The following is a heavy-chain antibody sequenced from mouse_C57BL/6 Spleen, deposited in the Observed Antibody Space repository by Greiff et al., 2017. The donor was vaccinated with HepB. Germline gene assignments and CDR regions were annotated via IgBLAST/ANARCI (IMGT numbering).Heavy chain of an antibody. CDR3: ARVGDYSPFAY. D-gene: IGHD2-4*01. V-gene: IGHV1-52*01. J-gene: IGHJ3*01. CDR2: IDPSDSET. Sequence: QVQLKQPGAELVRPGSSVKLSCKASGYTFPSYWMHWVKQRPIQGLEWIGNIDPSDSETHYNQKFKDKATLTVDKSSSTAYMQLSSLTSEDSAVYYCARVGDYSPFAYWGQGTLVTVSA. CDR1: GYTFPSYW.